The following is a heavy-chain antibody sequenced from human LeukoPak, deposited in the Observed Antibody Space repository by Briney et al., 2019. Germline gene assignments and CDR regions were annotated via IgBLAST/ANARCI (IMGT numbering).Heavy chain of an antibody. J-gene: IGHJ6*02. D-gene: IGHD3-10*01. CDR3: ASALYGSGSYYTAYYYYGMDV. CDR2: IYYSGST. V-gene: IGHV4-30-4*01. CDR1: GDSISTYY. Sequence: SETLSLTCTVSGDSISTYYWSWIRQPPGKGLEWIGYIYYSGSTYYNPSLKSRVTISVDTSKNQFSLKLSSVTAADTAVYYCASALYGSGSYYTAYYYYGMDVWGQGTTVTVSS.